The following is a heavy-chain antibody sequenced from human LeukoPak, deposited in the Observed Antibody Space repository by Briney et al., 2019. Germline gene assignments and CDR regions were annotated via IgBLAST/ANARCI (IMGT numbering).Heavy chain of an antibody. Sequence: SETLSLTCAVYGGSFSGYYWGWIRQPPGKGLEWTGSIYYSGSTYYNPSLKSRVTISVDTSKNQFSLKLSAVTAADTAVYYCASYDSSGYYLDYWGQGTLVTVSS. CDR3: ASYDSSGYYLDY. V-gene: IGHV4-34*01. J-gene: IGHJ4*02. D-gene: IGHD3-22*01. CDR2: IYYSGST. CDR1: GGSFSGYY.